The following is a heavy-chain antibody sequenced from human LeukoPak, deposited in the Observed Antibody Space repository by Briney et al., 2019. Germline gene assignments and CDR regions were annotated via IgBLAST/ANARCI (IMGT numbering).Heavy chain of an antibody. J-gene: IGHJ4*02. CDR2: INPSGGST. CDR1: GGTFSSYA. Sequence: SVKVSCKASGGTFSSYAISWVRQAPGQGLEWMGIINPSGGSTSYAQKFQGRVTITADKSTNTAYMELSSLRSEDTAVYYCAARPPYSGYEDGDYWGQGTLVTVSS. CDR3: AARPPYSGYEDGDY. V-gene: IGHV1-69*04. D-gene: IGHD5-12*01.